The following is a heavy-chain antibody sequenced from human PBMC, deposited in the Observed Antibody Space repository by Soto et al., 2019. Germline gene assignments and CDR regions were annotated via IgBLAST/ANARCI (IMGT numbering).Heavy chain of an antibody. CDR2: ISRGGRST. CDR1: GFTFSTYA. J-gene: IGHJ4*02. V-gene: IGHV3-23*01. CDR3: AYTPGSDLGSLQN. Sequence: EVQLLESGGGLVQPGGSLRLSCAASGFTFSTYAMSWVRQAPGKGLEWVSGISRGGRSTYYEESVKGRFTISRDDSKNTLYLQINRRRAEETAVYYCAYTPGSDLGSLQNWGQGTLVTVSS. D-gene: IGHD3-10*01.